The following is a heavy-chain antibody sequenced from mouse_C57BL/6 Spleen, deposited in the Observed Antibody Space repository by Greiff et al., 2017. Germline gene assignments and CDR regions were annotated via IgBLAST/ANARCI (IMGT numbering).Heavy chain of an antibody. D-gene: IGHD1-1*01. CDR3: ARDLLLRYYAMDY. V-gene: IGHV5-17*01. Sequence: EVTVEESGGGLVKPGGSLKLSCAASGFTFSDYGMHWVRQAPEKGLEWVAYISSGSSTIYYADTVKGRFTIARDNAKNTLFLQMTSLRSEDTAMYYCARDLLLRYYAMDYWGQGTSVTVSS. CDR2: ISSGSSTI. CDR1: GFTFSDYG. J-gene: IGHJ4*01.